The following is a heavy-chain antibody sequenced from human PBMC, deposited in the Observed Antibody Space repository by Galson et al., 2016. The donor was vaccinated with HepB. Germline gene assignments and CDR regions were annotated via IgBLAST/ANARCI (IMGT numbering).Heavy chain of an antibody. V-gene: IGHV4-30-2*01. CDR1: GGFINAGGYS. Sequence: TLSLICAISGGFINAGGYSWTWIRQPPGKGLEWIGFISQDGRTDYNLSLRSRVTISLDRSNNRFSLNLTSVTAADTAMYYCARESSSEDVYFDNWGRGTLVTVTS. CDR2: ISQDGRT. CDR3: ARESSSEDVYFDN. J-gene: IGHJ4*02. D-gene: IGHD6-19*01.